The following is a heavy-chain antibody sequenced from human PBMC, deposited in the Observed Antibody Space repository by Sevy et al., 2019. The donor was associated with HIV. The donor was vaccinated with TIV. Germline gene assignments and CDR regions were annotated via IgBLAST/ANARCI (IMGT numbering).Heavy chain of an antibody. D-gene: IGHD2-21*02. CDR2: ISSSGSTI. J-gene: IGHJ3*02. CDR1: GFTFSSYE. Sequence: GGSLRLSCAASGFTFSSYEMNWVRQAPGKGLEWVSYISSSGSTIYYADSVKGRFTISRDNAKNSLYLQMNSLRAEDTAVYYCAREDVVVTAKNSDAFDIWGQGTMVTVSS. V-gene: IGHV3-48*03. CDR3: AREDVVVTAKNSDAFDI.